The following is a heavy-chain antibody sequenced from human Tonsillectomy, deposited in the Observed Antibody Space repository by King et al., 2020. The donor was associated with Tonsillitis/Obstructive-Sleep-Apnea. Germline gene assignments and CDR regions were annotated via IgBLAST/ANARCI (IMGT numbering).Heavy chain of an antibody. CDR3: ARLPSDGDYIWYVDL. J-gene: IGHJ2*01. Sequence: QLVQSGAEVKKPGESLKISCKGSGYSFTSYWIGWVRQMPGKGLEWMGIIYPGDSDTRYSPSFQGQVTITADKSISTAYLQWSSLKASDTAMYYGARLPSDGDYIWYVDLWGRGTLVTVSS. D-gene: IGHD4-17*01. V-gene: IGHV5-51*01. CDR1: GYSFTSYW. CDR2: IYPGDSDT.